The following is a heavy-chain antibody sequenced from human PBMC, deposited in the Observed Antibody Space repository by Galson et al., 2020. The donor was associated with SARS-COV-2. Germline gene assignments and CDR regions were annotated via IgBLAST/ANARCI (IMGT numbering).Heavy chain of an antibody. CDR3: AREEAGADSAFDI. J-gene: IGHJ3*02. CDR1: GFTFSSYA. CDR2: ISYDGSNK. D-gene: IGHD6-13*01. V-gene: IGHV3-30*04. Sequence: GESLKISCAASGFTFSSYAMHWVRQAPGKGLEWVAVISYDGSNKYYADSVKGRFTISRDNSKNTLYLQMNSLRAEDTAVYYCAREEAGADSAFDIWGQGTMVTVSS.